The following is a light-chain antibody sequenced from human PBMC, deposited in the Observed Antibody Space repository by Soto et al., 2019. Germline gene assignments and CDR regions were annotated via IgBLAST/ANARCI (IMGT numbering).Light chain of an antibody. V-gene: IGKV1-39*01. CDR2: DAS. CDR1: QTISTY. J-gene: IGKJ2*01. CDR3: QQSDSTPYT. Sequence: DIKMTQSPSSLSASVGDRVTITCRASQTISTYLNWYQQKPGKAPRLLIYDASSLLSGVPSRFSGSGSGTAFTLTIASLQPEDFSTYYCQQSDSTPYTFGQGTKVDI.